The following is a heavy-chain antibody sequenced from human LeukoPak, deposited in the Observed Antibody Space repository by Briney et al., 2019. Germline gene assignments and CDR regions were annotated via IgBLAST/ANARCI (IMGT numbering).Heavy chain of an antibody. CDR2: IRSDGGVK. J-gene: IGHJ3*02. Sequence: GGSLRLSCAASGFTFINYDMHWVRQAPGKGPQWLAFIRSDGGVKYYEDSVTGRFTIYRDNSRNILYLQMNSLTTEDTAVYFCAKNRLGQTYADAFEIWGQGTMV. CDR1: GFTFINYD. CDR3: AKNRLGQTYADAFEI. V-gene: IGHV3-30*02. D-gene: IGHD2/OR15-2a*01.